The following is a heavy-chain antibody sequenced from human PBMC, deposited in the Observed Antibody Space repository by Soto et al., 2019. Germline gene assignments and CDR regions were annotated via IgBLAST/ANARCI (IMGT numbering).Heavy chain of an antibody. D-gene: IGHD1-26*01. Sequence: GASVKVSCKASGYTFTSYAMHWVRQAPGQRLEWMGWINAGNGNTKYSQKFQGRVTITRDTSASTAYMELSSLRSEDTAVYYCARSLGRYSGSYYWFDPWGQGTLVTVSS. V-gene: IGHV1-3*01. CDR3: ARSLGRYSGSYYWFDP. J-gene: IGHJ5*02. CDR2: INAGNGNT. CDR1: GYTFTSYA.